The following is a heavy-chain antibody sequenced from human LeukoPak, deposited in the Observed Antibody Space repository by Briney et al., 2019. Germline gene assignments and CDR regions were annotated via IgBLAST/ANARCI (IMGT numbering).Heavy chain of an antibody. J-gene: IGHJ4*02. CDR2: ISSSSSTI. V-gene: IGHV3-48*01. D-gene: IGHD3-22*01. CDR1: GFTFSSYW. CDR3: ARGYYYDSSGYYYPFFDY. Sequence: GGSLRLSCAASGFTFSSYWMSWVRQAPGKGLEWVSYISSSSSTIYYADSVKGRFTISRDNAKNSLYLQMNSLRAEDTAVYYYARGYYYDSSGYYYPFFDYWGQGTLVTVSS.